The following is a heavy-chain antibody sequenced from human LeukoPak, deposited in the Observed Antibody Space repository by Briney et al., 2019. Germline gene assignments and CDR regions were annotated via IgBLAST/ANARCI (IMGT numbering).Heavy chain of an antibody. Sequence: SETLSLTCAVSGGSISSNSYYWGWTRQPPGKGLEWIGSIYYSGSTYYNPSLKSRVTISVDTSKNQFSLKLSSVTAADTAVYYCARGGYCGGDCYFYYWGQGTLVTVSS. CDR3: ARGGYCGGDCYFYY. J-gene: IGHJ4*02. CDR1: GGSISSNSYY. V-gene: IGHV4-39*01. D-gene: IGHD2-21*02. CDR2: IYYSGST.